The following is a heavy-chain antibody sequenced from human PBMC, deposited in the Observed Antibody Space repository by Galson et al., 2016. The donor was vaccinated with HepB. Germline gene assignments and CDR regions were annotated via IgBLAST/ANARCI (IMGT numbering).Heavy chain of an antibody. CDR1: GGSISSRSYY. CDR3: ARLDSSTSGRYRLDDY. J-gene: IGHJ4*02. CDR2: IFYSGST. Sequence: SETLSLTCTVSGGSISSRSYYWGWIRQPPGKGLEWIGSIFYSGSTYYNPSLKSRVTISVDTSKNQFSLKLSSVTAADTAVYYCARLDSSTSGRYRLDDYWGQGTLVTVSS. V-gene: IGHV4-39*01. D-gene: IGHD6-19*01.